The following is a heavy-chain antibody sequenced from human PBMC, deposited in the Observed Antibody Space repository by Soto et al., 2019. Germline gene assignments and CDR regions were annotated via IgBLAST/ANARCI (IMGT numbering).Heavy chain of an antibody. V-gene: IGHV3-11*01. J-gene: IGHJ4*02. CDR2: ISSSGSTI. CDR3: AKALVGEVGATDY. D-gene: IGHD1-26*01. CDR1: GFTFSDYY. Sequence: GGSLRLSCAASGFTFSDYYMSWIRQAPGKGLEWVSYISSSGSTIYYADSVKGRFTISRDNSRNTLYLQMNSLGAEDAALYYCAKALVGEVGATDYWGQGTLVTVSS.